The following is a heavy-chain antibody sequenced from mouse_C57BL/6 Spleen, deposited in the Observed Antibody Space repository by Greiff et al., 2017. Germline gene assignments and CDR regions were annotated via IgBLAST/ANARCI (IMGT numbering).Heavy chain of an antibody. CDR2: IDPENGDT. D-gene: IGHD1-1*01. CDR1: GFNIKDDY. CDR3: TTCTTVVAKEAY. V-gene: IGHV14-4*01. Sequence: VHVKQSGAELVRPGASVKLSCTASGFNIKDDYMHWVKQRPEQGLEWIGWIDPENGDTEYASKFQGKATITADTSSNTAYLQLSSLTSEDTAVYYCTTCTTVVAKEAYWGQGTLVTVSA. J-gene: IGHJ3*01.